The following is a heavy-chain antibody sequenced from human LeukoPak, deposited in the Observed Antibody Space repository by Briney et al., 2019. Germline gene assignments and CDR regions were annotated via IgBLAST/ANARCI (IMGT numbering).Heavy chain of an antibody. CDR3: ASTTGDTAMGRRWFDP. CDR1: GRTFSSYA. D-gene: IGHD5-18*01. V-gene: IGHV1-69*01. J-gene: IGHJ5*02. CDR2: IIPIFVTA. Sequence: GASVNASCQPSGRTFSSYAISWVRQAPGQGLRWRGGIIPIFVTANYAQKFQGIVTSTADEVTSTAYMELSSLRSEDTAVYYWASTTGDTAMGRRWFDPWGRGTLVTVSS.